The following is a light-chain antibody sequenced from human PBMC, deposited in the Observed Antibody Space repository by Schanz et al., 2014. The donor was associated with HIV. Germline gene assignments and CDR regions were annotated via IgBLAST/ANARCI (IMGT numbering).Light chain of an antibody. V-gene: IGKV3-15*01. Sequence: EIVLTQSPGSLSVSLGERATLSCRASQSVSSNLAWYQQKPGQAPRLLIYAASTRATGIPARFTGSGSGTEFSLTISSLQSEECALYHCQQYNNWPPYTFGQGTKLEI. CDR2: AAS. J-gene: IGKJ2*01. CDR1: QSVSSN. CDR3: QQYNNWPPYT.